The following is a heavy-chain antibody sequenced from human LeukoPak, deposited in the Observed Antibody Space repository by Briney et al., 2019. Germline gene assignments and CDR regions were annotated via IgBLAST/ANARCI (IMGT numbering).Heavy chain of an antibody. CDR2: INPNSGGT. J-gene: IGHJ4*02. CDR1: GYTFTGNY. CDR3: ARGPSITAAGTYY. D-gene: IGHD6-13*01. V-gene: IGHV1-2*02. Sequence: ASVKVSCKSSGYTFTGNYMHWVRQAPGQGLEWMGWINPNSGGTNYAQKFQGRVTMTRDTSISTAYMELSRLRSDDTAVYYCARGPSITAAGTYYWGQGTLVTVSS.